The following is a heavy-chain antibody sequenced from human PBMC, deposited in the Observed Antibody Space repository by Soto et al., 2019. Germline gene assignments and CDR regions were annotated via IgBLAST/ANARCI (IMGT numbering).Heavy chain of an antibody. V-gene: IGHV4-4*02. CDR2: LLHSGTT. J-gene: IGHJ3*01. CDR3: AYSSGWYRHDV. D-gene: IGHD6-19*01. CDR1: GDSISSPKW. Sequence: QVQLQESGPGLVKPSVTLSLTCAVSGDSISSPKWWTWLRQPPGKGLEWIGDLLHSGTTNYNPSLKSRVILSVDKSQTQFSLSLTSVTAADTAIYYCAYSSGWYRHDVWGQGTSVTVSS.